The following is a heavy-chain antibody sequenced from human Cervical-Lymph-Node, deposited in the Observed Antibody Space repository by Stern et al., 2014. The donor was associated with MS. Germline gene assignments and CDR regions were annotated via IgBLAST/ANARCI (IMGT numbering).Heavy chain of an antibody. CDR3: ARDSRDYLNYYGLDV. V-gene: IGHV3-33*01. J-gene: IGHJ6*02. CDR2: LWFAENKT. D-gene: IGHD4-17*01. Sequence: QVQLVESGGGVVQPGRSLRLAWATSGFTFSYYGMAWVPPAPGKGLGGGALLWFAENKTYYTDSVKGRFTISRDTSKNTLYLQMDNLRAEDTAVYYCARDSRDYLNYYGLDVWGQGTTVTVS. CDR1: GFTFSYYG.